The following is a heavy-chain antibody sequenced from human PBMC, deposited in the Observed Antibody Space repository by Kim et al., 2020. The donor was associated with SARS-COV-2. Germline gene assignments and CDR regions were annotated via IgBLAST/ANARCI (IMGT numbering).Heavy chain of an antibody. CDR2: GGST. J-gene: IGHJ4*02. V-gene: IGHV3-23*01. Sequence: GGSTYYADSVKGRFTISRDNSKNTLYLQMNSLRAEDTAVYYCAKDQGFDYWGQGTLVTVSS. CDR3: AKDQGFDY.